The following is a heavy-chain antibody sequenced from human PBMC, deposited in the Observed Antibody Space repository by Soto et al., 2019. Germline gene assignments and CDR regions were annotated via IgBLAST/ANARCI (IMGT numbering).Heavy chain of an antibody. V-gene: IGHV4-39*01. CDR1: GGSISSSSYY. J-gene: IGHJ4*02. CDR2: IYYSGST. Sequence: NPSETLSLTCTVSGGSISSSSYYWGWIRQPPGKGLEWIGSIYYSGSTYYNPSLKSRVTISVDTSKNQFSLKLSSVTAADTAVYYCARQRMRALLPFDYWGQGTLVTVSS. CDR3: ARQRMRALLPFDY. D-gene: IGHD2-15*01.